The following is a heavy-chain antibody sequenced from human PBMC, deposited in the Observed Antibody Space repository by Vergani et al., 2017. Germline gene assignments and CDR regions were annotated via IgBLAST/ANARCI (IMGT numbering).Heavy chain of an antibody. CDR3: ARGRYSGYDGDYFDY. V-gene: IGHV3-NL1*01. D-gene: IGHD5-12*01. J-gene: IGHJ4*02. CDR2: IYSGGST. Sequence: QVQLVESGGGVVQPGRSLRLSCAASGFTFSSYAMHWVRQAPGKGLEWVSVIYSGGSTYYADSVKGRFTISRDNSKNTLYLQMNSLRAEDTAVYYCARGRYSGYDGDYFDYWGQGTLVTVSS. CDR1: GFTFSSYA.